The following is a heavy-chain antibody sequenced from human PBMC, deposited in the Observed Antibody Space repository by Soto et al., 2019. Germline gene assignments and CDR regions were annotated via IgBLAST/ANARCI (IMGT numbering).Heavy chain of an antibody. D-gene: IGHD6-19*01. J-gene: IGHJ4*02. CDR3: ARNFDIAVTGTAFDS. V-gene: IGHV4-4*07. Sequence: SATLSLTCTVSGGSITGHYWSWIRLPAGKGLEWLGRIYSSGTTNYNPLFWSRVSLSVDASKSQFSLRLHSVTAADTAVYFCARNFDIAVTGTAFDSWGQGTLVTVSS. CDR2: IYSSGTT. CDR1: GGSITGHY.